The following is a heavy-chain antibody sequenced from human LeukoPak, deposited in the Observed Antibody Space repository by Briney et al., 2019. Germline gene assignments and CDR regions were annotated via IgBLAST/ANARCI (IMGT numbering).Heavy chain of an antibody. D-gene: IGHD3-10*01. CDR3: VRQSFGFGEFYWFDP. V-gene: IGHV4-34*01. J-gene: IGHJ5*02. CDR1: GGSFSGYY. CDR2: INHSGST. Sequence: SETLSLTCAVYGGSFSGYYWSWIRQPPGKGLEWIGEINHSGSTNYNPSLKSRVTISVDTSKNQFSLKLSSVTAADTAVYYCVRQSFGFGEFYWFDPWGQGTLVTVSS.